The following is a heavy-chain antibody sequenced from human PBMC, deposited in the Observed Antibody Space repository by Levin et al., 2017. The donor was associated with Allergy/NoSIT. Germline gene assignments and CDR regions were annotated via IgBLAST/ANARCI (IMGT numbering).Heavy chain of an antibody. CDR1: GFTFDNYW. D-gene: IGHD2-21*02. V-gene: IGHV3-7*01. CDR3: VGGGHYGGDSIEFVY. Sequence: GGSLRLSCAASGFTFDNYWMNWVRQAPGKGLEWVANIKQDGGDKRYEDSVKGRFTISRDNAKSSLFLQMNSLRVEDTAVYYCVGGGHYGGDSIEFVYWGLGTLVTVSS. CDR2: IKQDGGDK. J-gene: IGHJ4*02.